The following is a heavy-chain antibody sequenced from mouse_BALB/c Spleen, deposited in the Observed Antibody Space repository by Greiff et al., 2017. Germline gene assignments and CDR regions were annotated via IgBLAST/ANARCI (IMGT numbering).Heavy chain of an antibody. V-gene: IGHV5-17*02. CDR2: ISSGSSTI. D-gene: IGHD2-12*01. Sequence: EVQVVESGGGLVQPGGSRKLSCAASGFTFSSFGMHWVRQAPEKGLEWVAYISSGSSTIYYADTVKGRFTISRDNPKNTLFLQMTSLRSEDTAMYYCARGENYKGYFDYWGQGTTLTVSS. CDR1: GFTFSSFG. CDR3: ARGENYKGYFDY. J-gene: IGHJ2*01.